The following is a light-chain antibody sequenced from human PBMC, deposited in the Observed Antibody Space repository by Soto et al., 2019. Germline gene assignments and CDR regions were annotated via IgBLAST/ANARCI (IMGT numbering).Light chain of an antibody. Sequence: QSALTQPASVSGSPEQSITISCTGTSSDVGGYKYVSWYQQHPGKAPKLMIYEVSNRPSGVSNRFSGSKSGNTASLTISVLQAEDEADYYCCSYTSSTTLVFGTGTKLTVL. CDR2: EVS. CDR3: CSYTSSTTLV. V-gene: IGLV2-14*01. CDR1: SSDVGGYKY. J-gene: IGLJ1*01.